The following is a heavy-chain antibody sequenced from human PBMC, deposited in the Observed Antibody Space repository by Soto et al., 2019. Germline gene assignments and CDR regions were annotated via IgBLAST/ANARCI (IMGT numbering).Heavy chain of an antibody. CDR1: GYGFTTYG. CDR2: ISANNGNT. D-gene: IGHD1-1*01. J-gene: IGHJ4*02. Sequence: QVHLVQSGAEVKKPGASVKVSCKGSGYGFTTYGITWVRQAPGQGLEWMAWISANNGNTNEAQKLQGRVTVTRDTSTSTAYMELRSLRSDDTAVYYCARGRYGDYWGKGALVTVSS. V-gene: IGHV1-18*01. CDR3: ARGRYGDY.